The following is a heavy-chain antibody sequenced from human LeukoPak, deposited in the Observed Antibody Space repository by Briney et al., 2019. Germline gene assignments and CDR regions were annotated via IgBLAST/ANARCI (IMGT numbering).Heavy chain of an antibody. V-gene: IGHV3-30-3*01. CDR2: ISYDGSNK. J-gene: IGHJ3*02. Sequence: SGGSLRLSCAASGFTFSSYAMHWVRQAPGKGPEWVAVISYDGSNKYYADSVKCRFTISRDNSKNTLYLQMNSLRAEDTAVYYCARVAGECSGGSCFSLGAFDIWGQGTMVTVSS. CDR1: GFTFSSYA. D-gene: IGHD2-15*01. CDR3: ARVAGECSGGSCFSLGAFDI.